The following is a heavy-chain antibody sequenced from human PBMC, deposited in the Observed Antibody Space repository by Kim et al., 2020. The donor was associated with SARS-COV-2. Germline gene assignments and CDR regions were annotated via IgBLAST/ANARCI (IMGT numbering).Heavy chain of an antibody. V-gene: IGHV1-3*01. CDR2: INAGNGNT. J-gene: IGHJ4*02. CDR3: ASDYSTAGTNFFDY. D-gene: IGHD6-13*01. Sequence: ASVKVSCKASGYTFTSYAMHWVRQAPGQRLEWMGWINAGNGNTKYSQKFQGRVTITRDTSASTAYMELSSLRSEDTAVHYCASDYSTAGTNFFDYWGQGTLVTVSS. CDR1: GYTFTSYA.